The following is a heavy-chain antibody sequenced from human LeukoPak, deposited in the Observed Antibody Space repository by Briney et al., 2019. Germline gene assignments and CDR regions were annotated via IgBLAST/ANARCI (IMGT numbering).Heavy chain of an antibody. V-gene: IGHV3-21*05. CDR1: GFTFSNYP. D-gene: IGHD4-17*01. CDR3: ARDMTTARFDN. CDR2: ISISITYI. Sequence: GGSLRLSCAASGFTFSNYPMDWVRQAPGKGLEWVSYISISITYIYYADSVKGRFTISRHNAKNSLYLQMNSLRAEDTAVYYCARDMTTARFDNWGQGTLVTVSS. J-gene: IGHJ4*02.